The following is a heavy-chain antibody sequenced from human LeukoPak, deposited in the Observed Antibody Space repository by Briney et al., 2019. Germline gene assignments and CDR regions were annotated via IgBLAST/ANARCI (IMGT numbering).Heavy chain of an antibody. V-gene: IGHV3-23*01. CDR1: GFTFSSYA. Sequence: GGSLRLSCAASGFTFSSYAISWVRQAPGKGLVWVSAISGSGGGTSYADSVKGRYTISRDNSKNTLYLQMNSLRAEDTAVYYCAKRSGYSFDYWGQGTLVTVSP. D-gene: IGHD6-13*01. CDR2: ISGSGGGT. CDR3: AKRSGYSFDY. J-gene: IGHJ4*02.